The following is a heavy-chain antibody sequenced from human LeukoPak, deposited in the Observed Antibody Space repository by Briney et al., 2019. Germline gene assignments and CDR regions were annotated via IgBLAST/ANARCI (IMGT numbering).Heavy chain of an antibody. CDR2: IYSGGRT. Sequence: GGSLTLSCAASGYTVSSNYMSWARQATGKGLEWLSYIYSGGRTYYADSVKGRFTISRDNSKNTLYLQMNSLRAEDTAVYYCARSPVDTAMVTLYFDYWGQGALVTVSS. CDR1: GYTVSSNY. V-gene: IGHV3-66*02. J-gene: IGHJ4*02. CDR3: ARSPVDTAMVTLYFDY. D-gene: IGHD5-18*01.